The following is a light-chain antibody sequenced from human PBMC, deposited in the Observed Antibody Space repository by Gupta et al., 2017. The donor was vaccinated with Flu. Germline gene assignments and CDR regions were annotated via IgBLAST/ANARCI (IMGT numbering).Light chain of an antibody. J-gene: IGKJ4*01. CDR1: KSVTTDL. V-gene: IGKV3-20*01. CDR3: QQNGFPPVT. Sequence: SLSGKDSKSVTTDLLDWYPQKPGHATTLLIYGASTSATGVPDRFSGSGSGTEFPLTISRLQPEDFAVYSCQQNGFPPVTFGWGTKVEIK. CDR2: GAS.